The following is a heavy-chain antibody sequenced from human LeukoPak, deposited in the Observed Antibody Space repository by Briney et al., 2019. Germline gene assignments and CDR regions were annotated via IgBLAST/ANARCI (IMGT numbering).Heavy chain of an antibody. CDR1: GGSVSSGSYY. J-gene: IGHJ1*01. CDR3: AREERNSWDRYFQH. V-gene: IGHV4-61*01. CDR2: IYYSGST. D-gene: IGHD6-13*01. Sequence: SETLSLTCTVSGGSVSSGSYYWSWIRQPPGKGLEWIGNIYYSGSTNYNPSLKSRVTISVDTSKNQFSLKLSSVTAADTAVYYYAREERNSWDRYFQHWGQGTLVTVSS.